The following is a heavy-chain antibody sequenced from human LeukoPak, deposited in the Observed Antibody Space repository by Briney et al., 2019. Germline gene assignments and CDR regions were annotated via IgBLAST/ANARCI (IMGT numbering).Heavy chain of an antibody. V-gene: IGHV3-7*01. J-gene: IGHJ4*02. Sequence: GGSLRLSXAASGFTFSSYWMTWVRQAPGKGLEWVANIKYDGSEEDYMDSVKGRFTISRDNAKNSLYLQMNSLRAEDTAVYYCARDIEAAGLFLDYWGQGTLVTVSS. CDR3: ARDIEAAGLFLDY. CDR1: GFTFSSYW. CDR2: IKYDGSEE. D-gene: IGHD6-13*01.